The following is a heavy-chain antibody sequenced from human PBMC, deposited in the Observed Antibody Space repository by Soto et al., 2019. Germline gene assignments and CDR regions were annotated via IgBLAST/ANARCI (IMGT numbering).Heavy chain of an antibody. Sequence: PGESLKISCETSGFTFTNYWIVWVRQVPGKGLEWMGLIYPADSDTRYNPSFQGQVTISADTSTNTAFLHWSSLSASDSATYFRARTGRSGLRWLDFFDPWGQGTLVTVSS. CDR2: IYPADSDT. J-gene: IGHJ5*02. V-gene: IGHV5-51*01. D-gene: IGHD4-17*01. CDR1: GFTFTNYW. CDR3: ARTGRSGLRWLDFFDP.